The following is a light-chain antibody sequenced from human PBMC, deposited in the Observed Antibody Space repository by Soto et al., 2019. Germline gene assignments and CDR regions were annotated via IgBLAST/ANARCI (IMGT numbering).Light chain of an antibody. CDR3: QQYNNWPRT. V-gene: IGKV3-15*01. CDR1: QSVRRN. CDR2: RAS. J-gene: IGKJ1*01. Sequence: EILLPQSPSTLSVSPGAIATLSCRASQSVRRNLAWYQQKPGKAPRILIYRASTRATGIPARFSGSGSGTESTLTISSLQSEDFEVYYCQQYNNWPRTFGQGTKVDI.